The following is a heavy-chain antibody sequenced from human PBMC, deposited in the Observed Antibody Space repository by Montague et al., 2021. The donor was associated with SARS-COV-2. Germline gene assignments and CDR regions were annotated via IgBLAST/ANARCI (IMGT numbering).Heavy chain of an antibody. D-gene: IGHD6-19*01. CDR2: IFYGRTT. J-gene: IGHJ4*02. V-gene: IGHV4-4*02. CDR1: SDSFSSSNW. CDR3: AREAKAVSGRLDS. Sequence: SETLSLTCTVSSDSFSSSNWWRWVRQHPGKGLDWFGEIFYGRTTNYKSSFNIRVTMSIDKSKNQFSLKLISVTAADTAVYYCAREAKAVSGRLDSWGQGTLVTVSS.